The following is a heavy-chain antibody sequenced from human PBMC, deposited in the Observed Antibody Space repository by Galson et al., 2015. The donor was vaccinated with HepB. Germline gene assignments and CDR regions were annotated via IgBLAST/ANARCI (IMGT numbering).Heavy chain of an antibody. V-gene: IGHV1-69*04. Sequence: SVKVSCKASGGTFSSYAISWVRQAPGQGLEWMGRIIPILGIANYAQKFQGRVTITADKSTSTAYMELSSLRSEDTAVCYCARGITHYGGNSEGAFDIWGQGTMVTVSS. CDR2: IIPILGIA. CDR1: GGTFSSYA. CDR3: ARGITHYGGNSEGAFDI. D-gene: IGHD4-23*01. J-gene: IGHJ3*02.